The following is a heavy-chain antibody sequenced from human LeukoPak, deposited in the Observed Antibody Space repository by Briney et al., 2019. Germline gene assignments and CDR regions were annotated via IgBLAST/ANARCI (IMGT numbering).Heavy chain of an antibody. D-gene: IGHD7-27*01. CDR2: MNEDGSGT. CDR1: GFSIGSSW. V-gene: IGHV3-7*01. J-gene: IGHJ4*02. CDR3: ARDPAWGAIDY. Sequence: GGSLRLSCAVSGFSIGSSWMSWVRQTPGKGLEWVADMNEDGSGTYYVDSVKGRFTVSRANAQHSVYLQMNSLRVEDTGVYYCARDPAWGAIDYWGQGTLVTVSS.